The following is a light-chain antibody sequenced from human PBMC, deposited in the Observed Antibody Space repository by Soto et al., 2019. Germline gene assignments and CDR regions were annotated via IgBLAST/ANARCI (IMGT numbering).Light chain of an antibody. V-gene: IGLV1-44*01. CDR2: SNN. CDR1: RSSIGSNT. Sequence: QSVLTQPPSASGTPGQRVTIACSGSRSSIGSNTVNWYQHLPGPAPKLLIYSNNHRPSGVPDRFSASKTGASASLAISGLQSEDAGDYYCAAWDASLGGFYVFGTGTKLTVL. CDR3: AAWDASLGGFYV. J-gene: IGLJ1*01.